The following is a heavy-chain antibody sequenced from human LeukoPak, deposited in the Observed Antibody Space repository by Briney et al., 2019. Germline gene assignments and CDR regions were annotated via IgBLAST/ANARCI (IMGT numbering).Heavy chain of an antibody. D-gene: IGHD2-21*01. CDR3: AREVPAIHYYFDY. CDR2: ISYDGSNK. J-gene: IGHJ4*02. V-gene: IGHV3-30*03. Sequence: GGSLRLSCAASGFTFSSYGMHWVRQAPGKELEWVAVISYDGSNKYYADSVKGRFTISRDNSKNTLYLQMNSLRAEDTAVYYCAREVPAIHYYFDYWGQGTLVTVSS. CDR1: GFTFSSYG.